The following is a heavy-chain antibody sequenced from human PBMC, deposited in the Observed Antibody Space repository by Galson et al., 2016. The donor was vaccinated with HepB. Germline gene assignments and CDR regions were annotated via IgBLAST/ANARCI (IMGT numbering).Heavy chain of an antibody. CDR3: ARSHLKDFQYYYNSLDV. J-gene: IGHJ6*02. CDR2: INPKSGGT. V-gene: IGHV1-2*02. CDR1: GYIFTDYY. Sequence: SVKVSCKASGYIFTDYYIEWVRQAPGQGLEWVGWINPKSGGTHNAQKFEGRVTMTRDTTISKLYMELSSLRSDDTAVYYCARSHLKDFQYYYNSLDVWGQGTTVTVSS.